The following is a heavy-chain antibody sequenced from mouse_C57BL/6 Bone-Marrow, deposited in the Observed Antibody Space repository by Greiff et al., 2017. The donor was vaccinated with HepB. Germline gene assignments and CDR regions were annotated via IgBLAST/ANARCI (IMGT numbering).Heavy chain of an antibody. CDR1: GFTFSSYA. V-gene: IGHV5-9-1*02. Sequence: EVKVVESGEGLVKPGGSLKLSCAASGFTFSSYAMSWVRQTPEKRLEWVAYISSGGDYIYYADTVKGRFTISRDNARNTLYLQMSSLKSEDTAMYYCTRDRWGSYFDYWGQGTTLTVSS. CDR3: TRDRWGSYFDY. CDR2: ISSGGDYI. D-gene: IGHD1-1*02. J-gene: IGHJ2*01.